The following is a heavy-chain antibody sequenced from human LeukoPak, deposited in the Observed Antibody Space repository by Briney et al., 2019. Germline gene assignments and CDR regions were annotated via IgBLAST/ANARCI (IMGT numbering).Heavy chain of an antibody. CDR1: GFTFHTYA. CDR3: AKDWTTVVTPKGYYFDS. D-gene: IGHD4-23*01. CDR2: VSTTGAST. Sequence: PGGSLRLSCEASGFTFHTYAMSWVSQAPGKGLEWVSAVSTTGASTYYADSVKGRFTISRDNSKNTLSLQMDSLRVEDTALYYCAKDWTTVVTPKGYYFDSWGEGTLVTVSS. J-gene: IGHJ4*02. V-gene: IGHV3-23*01.